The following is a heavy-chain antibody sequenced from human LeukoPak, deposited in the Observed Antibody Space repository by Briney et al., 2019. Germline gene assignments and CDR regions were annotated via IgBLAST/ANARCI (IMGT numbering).Heavy chain of an antibody. D-gene: IGHD1-14*01. Sequence: GGSLRLSCAASGFTVTNNYMSWVRQAPGKGLEWGSAIYSGGDTYYADSVKGRFTISRDNSKNTLYLQMNILRAEDTAVYYCARADRNHGCNWFDSWGQGTLVTVSS. J-gene: IGHJ5*01. V-gene: IGHV3-53*01. CDR3: ARADRNHGCNWFDS. CDR1: GFTVTNNY. CDR2: IYSGGDT.